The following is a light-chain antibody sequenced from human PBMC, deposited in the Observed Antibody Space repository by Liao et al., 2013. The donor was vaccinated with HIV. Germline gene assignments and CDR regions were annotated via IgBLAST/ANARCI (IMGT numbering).Light chain of an antibody. Sequence: SYELTQPPSVSVSPGQTASITCSGDQLGNIFVCWYQQKPGQSPVLVMYEDSKRPSGSPERFSGSNSGNTATLTISGTQAMDEADYYCQAWDSSTAGVFGTGTKVTVL. CDR2: EDS. V-gene: IGLV3-1*01. CDR1: QLGNIF. J-gene: IGLJ1*01. CDR3: QAWDSSTAGV.